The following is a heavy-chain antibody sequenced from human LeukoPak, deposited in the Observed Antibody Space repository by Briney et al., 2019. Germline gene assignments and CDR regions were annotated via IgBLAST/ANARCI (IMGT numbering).Heavy chain of an antibody. V-gene: IGHV4-34*01. D-gene: IGHD3-22*01. Sequence: PSETLSLTCAVYGGSFSGYYWTWIRQPPGKGLEWIGEINHSGITNYNPSLKSRVTISVDTSKNQFSLKLSSVTAADTAVYYCARGEDYYDQWYFDYWGQGTQVTVSS. J-gene: IGHJ4*02. CDR2: INHSGIT. CDR3: ARGEDYYDQWYFDY. CDR1: GGSFSGYY.